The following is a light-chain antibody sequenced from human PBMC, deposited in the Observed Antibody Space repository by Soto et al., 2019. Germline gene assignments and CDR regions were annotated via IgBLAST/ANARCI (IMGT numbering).Light chain of an antibody. V-gene: IGLV2-11*01. Sequence: QSALTQPRSVSGSPGQSVTISCTGTSSDVGGYNYVSWYQQHPGKAPKLIICDVSQWPSGVPDRFSGSKSGNTASLTISGLQAEDEADYYCCSYAGSYTYAFGTGTKVTVL. CDR1: SSDVGGYNY. J-gene: IGLJ1*01. CDR2: DVS. CDR3: CSYAGSYTYA.